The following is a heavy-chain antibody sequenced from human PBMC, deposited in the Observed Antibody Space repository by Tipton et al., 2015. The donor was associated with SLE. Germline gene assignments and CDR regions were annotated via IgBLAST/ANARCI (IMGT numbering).Heavy chain of an antibody. V-gene: IGHV4-59*12. CDR1: GGSISSYY. J-gene: IGHJ6*03. Sequence: TLSLTCTVSGGSISSYYWSWIRQPPGKGLEWIGYIYYSGSTYYNPSLKSRVTISVDTSKNQFSLKLSSVTAADTAVYYCARDSRQQLYMDVWGKGTTVTVSS. D-gene: IGHD6-13*01. CDR3: ARDSRQQLYMDV. CDR2: IYYSGST.